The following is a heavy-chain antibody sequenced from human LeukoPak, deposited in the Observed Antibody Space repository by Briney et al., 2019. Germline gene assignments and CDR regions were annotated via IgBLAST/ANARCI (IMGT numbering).Heavy chain of an antibody. CDR1: GGSISSGDYY. Sequence: SETLSLTCTVSGGSISSGDYYWSWIRQPPGKGLEWIGYIYYSGSTYYNPSLKSRVTISVDTSKNQFSLKLSSVTAADTAVYYCATKYCSSTSCHYFDYWGQGTLVTVSS. V-gene: IGHV4-30-4*01. CDR2: IYYSGST. J-gene: IGHJ4*02. CDR3: ATKYCSSTSCHYFDY. D-gene: IGHD2-2*01.